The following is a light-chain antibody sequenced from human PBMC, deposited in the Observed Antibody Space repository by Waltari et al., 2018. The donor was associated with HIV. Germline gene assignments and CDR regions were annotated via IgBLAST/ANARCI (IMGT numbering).Light chain of an antibody. CDR3: QQYYKTPWT. J-gene: IGKJ1*01. V-gene: IGKV4-1*01. CDR1: QSILHGSNDKNY. CDR2: WAS. Sequence: DIVMTQSPESLAVSLGERTTINCKAIQSILHGSNDKNYLAWYQQRAGQSPKLLIYWASTRESGVPERFNGSVSGTDFTLTISSLQAEDVAVYYCQQYYKTPWTFGRGTKVQI.